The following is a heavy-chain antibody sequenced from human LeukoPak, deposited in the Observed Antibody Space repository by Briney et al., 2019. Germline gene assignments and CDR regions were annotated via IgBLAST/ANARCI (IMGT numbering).Heavy chain of an antibody. V-gene: IGHV3-33*01. CDR2: IWYDGSKK. CDR3: ARDSIPLAKSYYHHYGLDV. D-gene: IGHD2/OR15-2a*01. J-gene: IGHJ6*02. Sequence: QPGRSLRLSCAASGFSFSSYGMHWVRQAPGKGLEWVAVIWYDGSKKYYADSVKGRFIISRDNSRNTLYLQMNSLRVEDTTVYYCARDSIPLAKSYYHHYGLDVWGQGTTVSVSS. CDR1: GFSFSSYG.